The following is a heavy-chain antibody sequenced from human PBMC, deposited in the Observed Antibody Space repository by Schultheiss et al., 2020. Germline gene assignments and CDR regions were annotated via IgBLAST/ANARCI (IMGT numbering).Heavy chain of an antibody. V-gene: IGHV1-69*10. J-gene: IGHJ4*02. D-gene: IGHD6-13*01. CDR3: ARDRAGGIAAAGQFDY. CDR2: ITPFNGNT. CDR1: GGTFSSYA. Sequence: SVTVSCKASGGTFSSYAISWVRQAPGQGLEWMGWITPFNGNTNYAQKFQDRVTITRDRSMSTAYMELSSLRSEDTAVYYCARDRAGGIAAAGQFDYWGQGTLVTVYS.